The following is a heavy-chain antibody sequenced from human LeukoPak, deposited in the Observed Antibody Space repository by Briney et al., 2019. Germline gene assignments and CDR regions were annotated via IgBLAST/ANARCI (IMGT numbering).Heavy chain of an antibody. J-gene: IGHJ6*02. CDR1: GYTFTGYY. Sequence: ASVTVSCKASGYTFTGYYMHWVRQAPGQGLEWMGWINPNSGGTNYAQKFQGRVTMTRDTSISTAYMELSRLRSDDTAVYYCASKATIPDYYYYGMDVWGQGTTVTVSS. V-gene: IGHV1-2*02. CDR3: ASKATIPDYYYYGMDV. D-gene: IGHD5-12*01. CDR2: INPNSGGT.